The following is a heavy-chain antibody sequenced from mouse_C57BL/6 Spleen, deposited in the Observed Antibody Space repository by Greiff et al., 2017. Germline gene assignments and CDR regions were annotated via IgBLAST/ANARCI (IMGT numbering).Heavy chain of an antibody. CDR3: TRTPPPDSSGYRYYFDY. CDR1: GYTFTDYE. V-gene: IGHV1-15*01. J-gene: IGHJ2*01. Sequence: QVQLQQSGAELVRPGASVTLSCKASGYTFTDYEMHWVKQTPVHGLEWIGAIDPETGGTAYNQKFKGKAILTADKSSSTAYMELRSLTSEDSAVYYCTRTPPPDSSGYRYYFDYWGQGTTLTVSS. CDR2: IDPETGGT. D-gene: IGHD3-2*02.